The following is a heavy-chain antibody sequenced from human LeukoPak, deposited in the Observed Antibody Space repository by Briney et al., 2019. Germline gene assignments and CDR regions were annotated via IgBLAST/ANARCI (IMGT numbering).Heavy chain of an antibody. D-gene: IGHD1-26*01. Sequence: SETLSLTCTVSSGSISSYYWSWIRQPPGKGLEWIGYIYYSGSTNYNPSLKSRVTISVDTSKNQFSLKLSSVTAADTAVYYCARDREPLGKGLFDPWGQGTPVTVSS. CDR3: ARDREPLGKGLFDP. V-gene: IGHV4-59*01. CDR2: IYYSGST. CDR1: SGSISSYY. J-gene: IGHJ5*02.